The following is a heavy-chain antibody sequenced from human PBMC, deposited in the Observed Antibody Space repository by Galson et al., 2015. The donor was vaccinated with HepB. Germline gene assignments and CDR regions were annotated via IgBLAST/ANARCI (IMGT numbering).Heavy chain of an antibody. CDR2: MWHDGSKK. CDR3: ARDFCSGGTCPYFDY. D-gene: IGHD2-15*01. CDR1: GFTFTDYG. V-gene: IGHV3-33*01. J-gene: IGHJ4*02. Sequence: SLRLSCAASGFTFTDYGIHWVRQAPGKGLEWAAVMWHDGSKKYYGDSVKGRFSISRDISKKTLYLQMNSLGAEDTAVYYCARDFCSGGTCPYFDYWGQGTVVTVSS.